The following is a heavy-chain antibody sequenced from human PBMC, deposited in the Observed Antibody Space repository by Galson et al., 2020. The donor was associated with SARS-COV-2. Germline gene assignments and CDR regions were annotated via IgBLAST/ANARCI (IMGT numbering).Heavy chain of an antibody. V-gene: IGHV3-7*04. CDR1: GFPFTDYG. CDR2: TKQDGSER. Sequence: QLGESLKISCTASGFPFTDYGMGWVRQAPGKGLEWVASTKQDGSERYYVDSVKGRFTISRDNAKNSLYLQMNSLRAEDTALYYCARDRWLAFRGQGTLVTVSS. J-gene: IGHJ4*02. CDR3: ARDRWLAF. D-gene: IGHD6-19*01.